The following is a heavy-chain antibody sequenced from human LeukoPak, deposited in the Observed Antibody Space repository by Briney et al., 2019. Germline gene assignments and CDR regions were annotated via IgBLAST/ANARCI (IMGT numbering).Heavy chain of an antibody. Sequence: SETLSLTCTVSGGSISSYYWSWIRQPPGKGLEWIGYIYYSGSTNYNPSLKSRVTISVDTSKNQFSLKLSSVTAADTAVYYCARSGYCSGGSCYENWGRGTLVTVSS. V-gene: IGHV4-59*01. CDR1: GGSISSYY. CDR2: IYYSGST. D-gene: IGHD2-15*01. J-gene: IGHJ4*02. CDR3: ARSGYCSGGSCYEN.